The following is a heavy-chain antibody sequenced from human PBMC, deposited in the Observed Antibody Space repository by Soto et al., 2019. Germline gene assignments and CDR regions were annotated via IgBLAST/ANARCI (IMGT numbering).Heavy chain of an antibody. CDR3: AHSTHVVVAATDWFDP. Sequence: SGPTLVNPTQTLTLTCTLSGFSLSTSGVGVGWIRQPPGKALEWLALIYWDDDKRYSPSLKSRLTITKDTSKNQVVLTMTNMDPVDTATYYCAHSTHVVVAATDWFDPWGQGTLVTVSS. V-gene: IGHV2-5*02. J-gene: IGHJ5*02. CDR2: IYWDDDK. CDR1: GFSLSTSGVG. D-gene: IGHD2-15*01.